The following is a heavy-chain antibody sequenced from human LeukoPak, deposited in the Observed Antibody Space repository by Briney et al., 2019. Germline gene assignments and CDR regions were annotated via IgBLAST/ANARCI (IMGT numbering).Heavy chain of an antibody. CDR1: GYTFTSYD. Sequence: ASVKVSCKASGYTFTSYDINWVRQATGQGLEWMGWMNPNSGNTGYAQKFQGRVTMTRNTSISTAYMELSSLRSEDTAVYYCAREHVDPYDYVWGSYRFNAFDIWGQGTMVTVSS. V-gene: IGHV1-8*01. CDR2: MNPNSGNT. CDR3: AREHVDPYDYVWGSYRFNAFDI. J-gene: IGHJ3*02. D-gene: IGHD3-16*02.